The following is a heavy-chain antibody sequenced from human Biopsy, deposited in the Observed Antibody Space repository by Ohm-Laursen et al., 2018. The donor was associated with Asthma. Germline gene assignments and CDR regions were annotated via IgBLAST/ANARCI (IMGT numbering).Heavy chain of an antibody. CDR1: GFAFRSYA. J-gene: IGHJ3*02. V-gene: IGHV3-30*01. CDR2: ISKDASTQ. D-gene: IGHD1-1*01. Sequence: SLRLSCSASGFAFRSYAMNWVRQAPGKGLEWVGVISKDASTQDYADSVKGRFTMARDNSKSTLDLQMNSLREEDTAVYYCVRDGTDDAFDIWGQGTVVSVSS. CDR3: VRDGTDDAFDI.